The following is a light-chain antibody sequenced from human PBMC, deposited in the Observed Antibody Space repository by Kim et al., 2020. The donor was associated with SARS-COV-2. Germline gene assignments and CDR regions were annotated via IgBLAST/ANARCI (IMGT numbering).Light chain of an antibody. Sequence: HEVTISCSESHSNIAKNHLSCDQQLPGKAPILLIYYNDLLSSGVSDRFSGSKSGTSASLSISGLQSEDESDYYCATWDDSLKGLIFGGGTQLTAL. CDR1: HSNIAKNH. J-gene: IGLJ2*01. V-gene: IGLV1-36*01. CDR2: YND. CDR3: ATWDDSLKGLI.